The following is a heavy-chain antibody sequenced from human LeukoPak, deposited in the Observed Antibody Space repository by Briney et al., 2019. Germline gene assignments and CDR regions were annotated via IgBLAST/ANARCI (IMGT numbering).Heavy chain of an antibody. CDR2: IIPIFGIA. V-gene: IGHV1-69*04. Sequence: ASVKVSCKASGGTFSSYAISWVRQAPGQGLERMGRIIPIFGIANYAQKFQGRVTITADKSTSTAYMELSSLRSEDTAVYYCARDYYYGSGSYLEALDAFDIWGQGTMVTVSS. CDR3: ARDYYYGSGSYLEALDAFDI. CDR1: GGTFSSYA. D-gene: IGHD3-10*01. J-gene: IGHJ3*02.